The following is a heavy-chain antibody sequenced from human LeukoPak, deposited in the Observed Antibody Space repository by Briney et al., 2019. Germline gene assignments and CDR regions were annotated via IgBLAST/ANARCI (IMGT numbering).Heavy chain of an antibody. CDR2: IIPIFGTA. CDR1: GYTFTSYD. J-gene: IGHJ3*02. V-gene: IGHV1-69*05. CDR3: ARSYDSSGGRAFDI. Sequence: VASVKVSCKASGYTFTSYDINWVRQAPGQGLEWMGGIIPIFGTANYAQKFQGRVTITTDESTSTAYMELSSLRSEDTAVYYCARSYDSSGGRAFDIWGQGTMVTVSS. D-gene: IGHD3-22*01.